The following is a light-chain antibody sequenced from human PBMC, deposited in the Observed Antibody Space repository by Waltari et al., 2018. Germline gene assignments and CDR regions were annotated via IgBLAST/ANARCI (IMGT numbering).Light chain of an antibody. Sequence: QSALTQPASVSGSPAQSTPISSTGTSSAIGTFNLVSWYQQHPGKAPKFIIYEGNKRPSGIPTRYSGSQSGNTASLTISGLQAEDEADYYCCSYAHNNILIFGGGTKLTVV. J-gene: IGLJ2*01. CDR1: SSAIGTFNL. CDR2: EGN. V-gene: IGLV2-23*01. CDR3: CSYAHNNILI.